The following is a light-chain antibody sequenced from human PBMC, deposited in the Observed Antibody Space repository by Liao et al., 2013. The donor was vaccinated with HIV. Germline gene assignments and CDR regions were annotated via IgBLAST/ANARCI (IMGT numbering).Light chain of an antibody. CDR2: KDS. CDR3: QAWDSSTPLYV. J-gene: IGLJ1*01. Sequence: SYDLTQPPSVSVSPGQTASITCSGDKLGDRYTCWYQQKPGQSPVLVIYKDSKRPSGIPERFSGSQSGNTATLTISGTQAMDEADYYCQAWDSSTPLYVFGTGTKVTVL. V-gene: IGLV3-1*01. CDR1: KLGDRY.